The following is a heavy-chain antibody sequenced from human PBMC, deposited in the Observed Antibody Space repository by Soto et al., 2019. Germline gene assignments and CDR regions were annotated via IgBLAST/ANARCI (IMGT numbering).Heavy chain of an antibody. CDR2: ISSSSSYI. J-gene: IGHJ3*02. D-gene: IGHD7-27*01. CDR3: ARDGDAAFDI. CDR1: GFTFSSYV. V-gene: IGHV3-21*01. Sequence: GPLRLSRAASGFTFSSYVMDGVRQAPGKGLEWVSSISSSSSYIYYADSVKGRFTISRDNAKNSLYLQMNSLRAEDTAVYYCARDGDAAFDIWGQGTMVTVSS.